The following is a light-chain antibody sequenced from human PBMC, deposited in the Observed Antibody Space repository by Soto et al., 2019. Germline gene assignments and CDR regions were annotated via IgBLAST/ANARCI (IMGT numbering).Light chain of an antibody. Sequence: QSALTQPASVSGSPGQSITISCTGTRSDVGSYNLVSWYQQHPGKAPKLMIYEVSKRPSGVSNRFSGSKSGNTASLTISGLQAEDEAEYFCCSYAGSITFYVFGTGTKRTVL. CDR2: EVS. J-gene: IGLJ1*01. CDR3: CSYAGSITFYV. CDR1: RSDVGSYNL. V-gene: IGLV2-23*02.